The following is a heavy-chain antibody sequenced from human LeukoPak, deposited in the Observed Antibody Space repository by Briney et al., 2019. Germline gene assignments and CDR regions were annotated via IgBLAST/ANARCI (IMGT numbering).Heavy chain of an antibody. J-gene: IGHJ4*02. CDR2: INPNSGGT. V-gene: IGHV1-2*04. D-gene: IGHD2-2*01. CDR3: ARTYCSSTSCEGYFDY. Sequence: GAPVKVSCKASGYTFTGYYMHWVRQAPGQGLEWMGWINPNSGGTNYAQKFQGWVTMTRDTSISTAYMELSRLRSDDTAVYYCARTYCSSTSCEGYFDYWGQGTLVTVSS. CDR1: GYTFTGYY.